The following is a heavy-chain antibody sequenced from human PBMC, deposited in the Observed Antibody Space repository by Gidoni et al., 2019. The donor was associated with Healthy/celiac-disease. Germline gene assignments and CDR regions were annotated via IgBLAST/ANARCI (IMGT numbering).Heavy chain of an antibody. V-gene: IGHV3-11*01. J-gene: IGHJ6*02. CDR2: ISSSGSTI. CDR1: GFTFSDSY. CDR3: ASWWPSSWWAEYGMDV. D-gene: IGHD6-13*01. Sequence: QVQLVESGGGLVKPGGSLSLSCAASGFTFSDSYMIWIRQAPGKGLEWVSYISSSGSTIYYADSVKGRFTISRDNAKNSLYLQMNSLRAEDTAVYYCASWWPSSWWAEYGMDVWGQGTTVTVSS.